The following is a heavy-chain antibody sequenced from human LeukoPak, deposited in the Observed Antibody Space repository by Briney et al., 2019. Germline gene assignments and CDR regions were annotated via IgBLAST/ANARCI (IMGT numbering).Heavy chain of an antibody. CDR3: TRVFGGYDVSDY. V-gene: IGHV3-7*03. CDR1: GFTFSSYS. D-gene: IGHD3-3*01. Sequence: GGSLRLSCAASGFTFSSYSMNWVRQAPGKGLEWVANIKKDGSQKYYVDSVEGRFTISRDNAKNSLYLQMDSLRVDDTAVYYCTRVFGGYDVSDYWGQGTLVTVSS. CDR2: IKKDGSQK. J-gene: IGHJ4*02.